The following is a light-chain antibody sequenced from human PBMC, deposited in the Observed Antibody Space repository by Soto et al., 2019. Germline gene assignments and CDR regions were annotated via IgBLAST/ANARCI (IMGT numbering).Light chain of an antibody. CDR3: QSYDSSLSAAV. CDR1: TSNIGAGYD. J-gene: IGLJ3*02. V-gene: IGLV1-40*01. Sequence: VVTQPPSVSGVPGQKVIISCTGSTSNIGAGYDVHWYQQLPGTAPKLLIYSNSNRPSGVPDRLSGSKSGTSASLAITGLQVEDEADYYCQSYDSSLSAAVFGGGTKLTVL. CDR2: SNS.